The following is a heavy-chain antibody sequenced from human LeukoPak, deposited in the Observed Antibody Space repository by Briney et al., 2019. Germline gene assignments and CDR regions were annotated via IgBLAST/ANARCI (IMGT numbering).Heavy chain of an antibody. V-gene: IGHV3-66*02. CDR3: ARGQTIVGATPFDY. D-gene: IGHD1-26*01. Sequence: PGGSLRLSCAASGFTVSSNYMSWVRQAPGKGLEWVSVIYSGGSTYYADSVKGRFTISRDNSKNTLYLQMNSLRAEDTAVYYCARGQTIVGATPFDYWGQGTLVTVSS. J-gene: IGHJ4*02. CDR1: GFTVSSNY. CDR2: IYSGGST.